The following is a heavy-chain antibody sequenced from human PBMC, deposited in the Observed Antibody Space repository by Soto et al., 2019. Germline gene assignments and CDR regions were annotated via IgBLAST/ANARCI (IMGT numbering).Heavy chain of an antibody. CDR1: GFTFSSYA. V-gene: IGHV3-23*01. D-gene: IGHD3-10*01. CDR2: ISGSGGGT. J-gene: IGHJ4*02. Sequence: PGGSLRLSCAASGFTFSSYAMSWVRQAPGKGLEWVSIISGSGGGTYYADSVKGRFTISRDNSKNTLYLQVNSLRAEDTAVYYGASINMVRGVSFDYWGQGTRVTVSS. CDR3: ASINMVRGVSFDY.